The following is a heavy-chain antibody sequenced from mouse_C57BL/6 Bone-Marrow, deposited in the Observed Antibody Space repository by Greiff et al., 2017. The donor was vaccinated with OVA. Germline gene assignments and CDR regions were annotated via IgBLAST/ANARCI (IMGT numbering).Heavy chain of an antibody. CDR2: ISDGGGYT. CDR1: GFTFSSSA. CDR3: ARDVVATGY. J-gene: IGHJ2*01. Sequence: EVKLMESGGGLVKPGGSLKLSCAASGFTFSSSAMSWVRQTPEKRLEWVATISDGGGYTYYPDNVQGRFTISRDNAKNNLYLQMSHLKSEDTAMYYCARDVVATGYWGQGTTLTVSS. V-gene: IGHV5-4*01. D-gene: IGHD1-1*01.